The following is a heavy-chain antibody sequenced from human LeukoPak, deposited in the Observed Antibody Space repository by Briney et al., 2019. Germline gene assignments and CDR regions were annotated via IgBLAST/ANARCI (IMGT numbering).Heavy chain of an antibody. CDR3: ARPAQLGLRLGY. CDR1: GYTFSSFA. V-gene: IGHV1-2*02. CDR2: INPNSGGT. J-gene: IGHJ4*02. D-gene: IGHD6-6*01. Sequence: GASVKVSCKASGYTFSSFAITWVRQAPGQGPEWMGWINPNSGGTNYAQKFQGRVTMTRDTSISTAYMELSRLRSDDTAVYYCARPAQLGLRLGYWGQGTLVTVSS.